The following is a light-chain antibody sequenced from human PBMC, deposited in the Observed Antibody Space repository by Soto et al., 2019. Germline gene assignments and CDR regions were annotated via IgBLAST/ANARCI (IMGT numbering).Light chain of an antibody. V-gene: IGLV2-11*01. Sequence: QSALTQPRSVSGSPGQSVTISCTGTSSDVGGYNYVSWYQQHPGKAPKLMIYDVTKRPPGVPDRFSGSRSGNTASLTISGLQTEDAADYYCCSYAGSNSFLFGGGTKLTVL. CDR2: DVT. J-gene: IGLJ2*01. CDR1: SSDVGGYNY. CDR3: CSYAGSNSFL.